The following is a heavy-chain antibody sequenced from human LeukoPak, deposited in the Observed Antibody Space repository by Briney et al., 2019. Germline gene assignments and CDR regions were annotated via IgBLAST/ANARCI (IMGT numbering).Heavy chain of an antibody. CDR2: IYYSGST. D-gene: IGHD4-17*01. Sequence: SETLSLTCTVSGGSISSSSYYWGWIRQPPGKGLEWIGSIYYSGSTNYNPSLKSRVTISVDTSKNQFSLKLSSVTAADTAVYYCARDRGESYGDYGYYYYYYYMDVWGKGTTVTVSS. CDR3: ARDRGESYGDYGYYYYYYYMDV. J-gene: IGHJ6*03. V-gene: IGHV4-39*07. CDR1: GGSISSSSYY.